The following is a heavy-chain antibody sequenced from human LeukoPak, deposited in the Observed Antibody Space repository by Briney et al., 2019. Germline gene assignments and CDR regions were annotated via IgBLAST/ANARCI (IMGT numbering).Heavy chain of an antibody. V-gene: IGHV5-51*01. CDR3: ARLMTTVTNGDYYYYMDV. CDR1: GYSFTSYW. CDR2: IYPGDSDT. D-gene: IGHD4-11*01. Sequence: GESLKISCKGYGYSFTSYWIGWVRQMPGKGLEWMGIIYPGDSDTRYSPSFQGQVTISADKSISTAYLQWSSLKASDTAMYYCARLMTTVTNGDYYYYMDVWGKGTTVTVSS. J-gene: IGHJ6*03.